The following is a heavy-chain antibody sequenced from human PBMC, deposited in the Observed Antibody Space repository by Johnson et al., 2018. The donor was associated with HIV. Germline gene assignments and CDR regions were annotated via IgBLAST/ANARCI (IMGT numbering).Heavy chain of an antibody. Sequence: VQLVESRGVLVQPGGSLRLSCAASGFTVSSNEMSWVRQAPGKGLEWVSSISGGSTYYADSRKGRFTISRDKSENTLYLQMNSLRDEDTAVYYCAKDVGNYWPDSFDIWGQGTMVTVSS. J-gene: IGHJ3*02. CDR2: ISGGST. D-gene: IGHD3-22*01. CDR1: GFTVSSNE. V-gene: IGHV3-38-3*01. CDR3: AKDVGNYWPDSFDI.